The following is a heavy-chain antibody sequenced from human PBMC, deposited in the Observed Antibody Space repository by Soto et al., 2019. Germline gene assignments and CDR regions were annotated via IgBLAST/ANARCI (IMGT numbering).Heavy chain of an antibody. D-gene: IGHD6-19*01. CDR1: GFTFSDYY. CDR2: ISSSGSTI. J-gene: IGHJ6*02. V-gene: IGHV3-11*01. Sequence: GGSLRLSCAASGFTFSDYYMSWIRQAPGKGLEWVSYISSSGSTIYYADSVKGRFTISRDNAKNSLYLQMNSLRAEDTAVYYCARATSAGYSSGWYRYGMDVWGQGTTVTVSS. CDR3: ARATSAGYSSGWYRYGMDV.